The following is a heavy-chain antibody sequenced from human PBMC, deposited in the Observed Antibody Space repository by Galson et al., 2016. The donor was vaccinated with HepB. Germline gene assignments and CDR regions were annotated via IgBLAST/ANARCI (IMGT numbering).Heavy chain of an antibody. J-gene: IGHJ6*02. D-gene: IGHD2-15*01. CDR2: IGSNNRYI. CDR3: ATPLGYCRGGTCYGGYFYGMDV. CDR1: GFTFSSYS. Sequence: SLRLSCAASGFTFSSYSMNWVRQAPGKGLEWVSSIGSNNRYIYYADSVRGRFTISRDNSENTLYLQMNSPRAEDTAVYYCATPLGYCRGGTCYGGYFYGMDVWGQGTTVIVSS. V-gene: IGHV3-21*06.